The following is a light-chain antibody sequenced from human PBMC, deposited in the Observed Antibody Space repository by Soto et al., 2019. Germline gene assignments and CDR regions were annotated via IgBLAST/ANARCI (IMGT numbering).Light chain of an antibody. J-gene: IGKJ5*01. CDR2: GAS. CDR1: QNVNNNY. Sequence: EIVLTQSPDTLSLSPGESATLSCRASQNVNNNYLAWYQQKPGRAPRLLIYGASSRATGIPDRFSGSGSRTDFTLTISRLEPEDFAVFYCKQYDDSITFGQGTRLEIE. CDR3: KQYDDSIT. V-gene: IGKV3-20*01.